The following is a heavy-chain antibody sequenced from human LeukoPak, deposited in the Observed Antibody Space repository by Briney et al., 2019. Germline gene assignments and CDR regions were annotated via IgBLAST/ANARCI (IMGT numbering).Heavy chain of an antibody. CDR3: ARDLHGSGS. J-gene: IGHJ4*02. CDR2: IYYSGST. Sequence: SETLSFTCTVSGGSISSYYWSWIRQPPGKGLEWIGYIYYSGSTNYNPSLKSRVTISVDTSKNQFSLKLSSVTAADTAVYYCARDLHGSGSWGQGTLVTVSS. V-gene: IGHV4-59*01. D-gene: IGHD3-10*01. CDR1: GGSISSYY.